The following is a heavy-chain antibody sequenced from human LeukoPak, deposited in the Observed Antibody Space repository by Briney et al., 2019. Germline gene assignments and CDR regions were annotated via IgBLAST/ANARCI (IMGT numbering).Heavy chain of an antibody. V-gene: IGHV3-30-3*01. CDR3: ARDWGYCSSTSCYDWFDP. J-gene: IGHJ5*02. CDR1: GFTFSSYA. CDR2: ISYDGSNK. Sequence: QTGGSLRLSCAASGFTFSSYAMHWVRQAPGKGLEWVAVISYDGSNKYYADSVKGRFTISRDNSKNTLYLQMNSLRAEDTAVYYCARDWGYCSSTSCYDWFDPWGQGTLVTVSS. D-gene: IGHD2-2*01.